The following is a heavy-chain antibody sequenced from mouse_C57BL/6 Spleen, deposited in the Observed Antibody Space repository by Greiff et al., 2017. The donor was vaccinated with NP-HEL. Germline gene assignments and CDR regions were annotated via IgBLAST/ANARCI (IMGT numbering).Heavy chain of an antibody. D-gene: IGHD2-4*01. CDR1: GYTFTEYT. CDR3: ARHEEGDYGHYFDY. CDR2: FYSGSGSI. V-gene: IGHV1-62-2*01. J-gene: IGHJ2*01. Sequence: LVKPGASVKLSCKASGYTFTEYTIHWVKQRSGQGLEWNGWFYSGSGSIKYNEKFKDKATLTADKSSSTVYMELSRLTSEDSAVYFCARHEEGDYGHYFDYWGQGTTLTVSS.